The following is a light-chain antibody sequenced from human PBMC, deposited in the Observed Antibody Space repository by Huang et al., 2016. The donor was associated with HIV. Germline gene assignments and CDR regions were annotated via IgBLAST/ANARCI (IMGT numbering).Light chain of an antibody. V-gene: IGKV1-12*01. Sequence: DIQMTQSPSSVSASVGDRVTITCRASQGISIWLAWYQQKPGKAPKLRIYGASSLQRGVPSRFSGSGSGTDFTLTISSLQPEDFATYYCQQAHSFPRTFGQGTKLEIK. CDR3: QQAHSFPRT. CDR1: QGISIW. CDR2: GAS. J-gene: IGKJ2*01.